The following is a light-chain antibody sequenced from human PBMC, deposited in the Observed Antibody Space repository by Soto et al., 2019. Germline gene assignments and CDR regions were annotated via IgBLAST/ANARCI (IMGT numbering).Light chain of an antibody. CDR2: DVT. V-gene: IGLV2-11*01. CDR3: CSYACSYAVV. Sequence: QSALTQPPSVSGSPGQTVTISCTGTSTDVGGYSYVSWYQQHRGKAPILMIFDVTRRPSGVPDRFSGSKTGKTAFLTSSVLQTDDEADYYCCSYACSYAVVFGGGTQLTVL. J-gene: IGLJ7*01. CDR1: STDVGGYSY.